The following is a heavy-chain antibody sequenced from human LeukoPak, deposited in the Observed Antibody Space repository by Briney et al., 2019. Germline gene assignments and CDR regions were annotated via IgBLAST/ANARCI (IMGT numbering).Heavy chain of an antibody. CDR3: ARHGSGSYFRWFDP. V-gene: IGHV4-39*01. CDR1: GGSISSSSYY. J-gene: IGHJ5*02. Sequence: SETLSLTCTVSGGSISSSSYYWGWIRQPPGKGLEWIGSIYHSGSTYYNPSLKSRVTISVDTSKNQFSLKLSSVTAADTAVYYCARHGSGSYFRWFDPWGQGTLVTVSS. CDR2: IYHSGST. D-gene: IGHD1-26*01.